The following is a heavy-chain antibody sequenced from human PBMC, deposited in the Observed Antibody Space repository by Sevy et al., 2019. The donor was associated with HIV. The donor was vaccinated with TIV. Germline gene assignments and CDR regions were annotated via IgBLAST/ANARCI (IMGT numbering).Heavy chain of an antibody. Sequence: GGSLRLSCAASGFTFSSYWMSWVRQAPGKGLEWVANIKQDGSEKYYVDSVKGRFTISRDNAKNSLYLQMNSLRAEDTAVYYCATVWYDSSGYYPYYFDYWGHGTLVTVSS. V-gene: IGHV3-7*01. CDR1: GFTFSSYW. J-gene: IGHJ4*01. CDR2: IKQDGSEK. CDR3: ATVWYDSSGYYPYYFDY. D-gene: IGHD3-22*01.